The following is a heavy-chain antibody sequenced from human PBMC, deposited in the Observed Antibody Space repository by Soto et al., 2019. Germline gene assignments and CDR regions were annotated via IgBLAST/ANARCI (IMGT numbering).Heavy chain of an antibody. V-gene: IGHV3-7*03. CDR2: IKQDGSEK. Sequence: GGSLRLSCAASGFTFSSYWMSWVRQAPGKGLEWVANIKQDGSEKYYVDSVKGRFTISRDNAKNSLYLQMNSLGAEDTAVYYCARGAGYDFWSGYYTSDYWGQGTLVTVSS. D-gene: IGHD3-3*01. CDR1: GFTFSSYW. J-gene: IGHJ4*02. CDR3: ARGAGYDFWSGYYTSDY.